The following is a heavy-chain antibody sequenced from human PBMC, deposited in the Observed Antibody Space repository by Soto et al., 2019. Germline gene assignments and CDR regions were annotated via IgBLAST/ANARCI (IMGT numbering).Heavy chain of an antibody. CDR3: ARHNRYSSTWFEGWFDP. CDR1: GYSFSFYG. Sequence: KVSCKASGYSFSFYGINWVRQAPGQGLEWMGIIHPGDSDTRYSPFFQGQVTISADKSISTAYLQWSSLKASDTAMYYCARHNRYSSTWFEGWFDPWGQGTLVTVSS. J-gene: IGHJ5*02. V-gene: IGHV5-51*01. D-gene: IGHD6-13*01. CDR2: IHPGDSDT.